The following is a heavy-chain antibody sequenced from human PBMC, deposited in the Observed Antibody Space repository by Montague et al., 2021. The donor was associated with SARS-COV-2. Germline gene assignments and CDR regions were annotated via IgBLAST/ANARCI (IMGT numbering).Heavy chain of an antibody. D-gene: IGHD4-17*01. Sequence: SETLSLTCTVSGGSFSSSSYYWGWIRQPPGKGLEWIGSIYCSGSTYSNPSLQSRVTISVDTSKNPSSLKLSSVTAADTAVYFCAADYGERDWFDPWGQGTLVTVSS. CDR1: GGSFSSSSYY. V-gene: IGHV4-39*01. J-gene: IGHJ5*02. CDR2: IYCSGST. CDR3: AADYGERDWFDP.